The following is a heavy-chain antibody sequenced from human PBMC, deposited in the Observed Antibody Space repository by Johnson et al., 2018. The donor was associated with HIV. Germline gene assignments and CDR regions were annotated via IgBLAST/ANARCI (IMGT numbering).Heavy chain of an antibody. CDR2: ISSSGGTI. D-gene: IGHD1-1*01. CDR1: GFSFSNYW. V-gene: IGHV3-48*01. Sequence: MLLVESGGGLVQPGGSLRLSCSAAGFSFSNYWMSWIRQTPGKGLEWVAYISSSGGTIYYADSVKGRFTIYRDNFKNTLYLQMNGLRPEDTAVYYCAKEDPWRRAFDIWGQGTVVTVSS. CDR3: AKEDPWRRAFDI. J-gene: IGHJ3*02.